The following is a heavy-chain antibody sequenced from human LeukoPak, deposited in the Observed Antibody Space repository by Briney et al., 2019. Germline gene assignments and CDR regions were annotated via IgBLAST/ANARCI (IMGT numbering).Heavy chain of an antibody. D-gene: IGHD2-2*01. CDR2: IRSKAYGGTT. J-gene: IGHJ4*02. V-gene: IGHV3-49*04. Sequence: GRSLRLSCTASGFTFGDYAMSWVRQAPGKGLEWVGFIRSKAYGGTTEYAASVKGRFTISRDDSKSIAYLQMNSLKTEDTAVYYCTRDHSSTSCYRWGQGTLVTVSS. CDR1: GFTFGDYA. CDR3: TRDHSSTSCYR.